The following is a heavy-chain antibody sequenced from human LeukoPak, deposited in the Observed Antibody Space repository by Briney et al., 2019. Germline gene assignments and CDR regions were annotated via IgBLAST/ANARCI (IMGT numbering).Heavy chain of an antibody. CDR3: ARSTYCSGGSCYWDYYYYYMDV. CDR1: GGTLSSYA. Sequence: SVKVSCKASGGTLSSYAISWVRQAPGQGLEWMGGIIPIFGTANYAQKFQGRVTITADKSTSTAYMELSSLRSEDTAVYYCARSTYCSGGSCYWDYYYYYMDVWGKGTTVTVSS. D-gene: IGHD2-15*01. V-gene: IGHV1-69*06. CDR2: IIPIFGTA. J-gene: IGHJ6*03.